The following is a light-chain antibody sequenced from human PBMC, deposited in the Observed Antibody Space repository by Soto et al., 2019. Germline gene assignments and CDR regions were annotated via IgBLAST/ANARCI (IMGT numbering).Light chain of an antibody. CDR2: EVT. CDR1: SSDIGIYKY. Sequence: QSVLTQPASVSGSPGQSIAISCTGSSSDIGIYKYVSWYQQHPGKVPKLIIYEVTNRPSGVSNRISGSKSGNTASLTISGLQAEDEADYYCSSYTTSSTRVFGPGTKVTVL. CDR3: SSYTTSSTRV. V-gene: IGLV2-14*01. J-gene: IGLJ1*01.